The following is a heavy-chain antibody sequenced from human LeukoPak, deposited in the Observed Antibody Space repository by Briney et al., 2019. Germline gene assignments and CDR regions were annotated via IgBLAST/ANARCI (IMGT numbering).Heavy chain of an antibody. J-gene: IGHJ3*02. CDR1: GGTFSSDA. V-gene: IGHV1-69*13. Sequence: GASVKVSCKASGGTFSSDAISWVRQAPGQGLEWMGGIIPIFGTANYAQKFQGRVTITADESTSTAYMELSSLRSEDTAVYYCARAGLSRRDAFDIWGQGTMVTVSS. CDR2: IIPIFGTA. D-gene: IGHD6-25*01. CDR3: ARAGLSRRDAFDI.